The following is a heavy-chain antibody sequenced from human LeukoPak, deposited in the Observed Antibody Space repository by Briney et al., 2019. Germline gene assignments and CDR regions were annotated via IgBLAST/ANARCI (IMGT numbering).Heavy chain of an antibody. CDR1: GFTFSSYA. CDR3: AREVGDY. CDR2: ISYDGSNK. D-gene: IGHD2-2*01. J-gene: IGHJ4*02. V-gene: IGHV3-30-3*01. Sequence: GGSLRLSCAASGFTFSSYAMHWVRQAPGKGLEWVAVISYDGSNKYYADSVKGRFTISRDNSKNTLYLQMNSLRAEDTAAYYCAREVGDYWGQGTLVTVSS.